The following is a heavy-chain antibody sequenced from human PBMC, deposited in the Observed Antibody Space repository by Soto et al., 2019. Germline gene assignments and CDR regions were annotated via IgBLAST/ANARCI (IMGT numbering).Heavy chain of an antibody. D-gene: IGHD3-16*02. J-gene: IGHJ4*02. Sequence: PSATLSLTCAVSGYSISSGYYWGWIRQPPGKGLEWIGSIYHSGSTYYNPSLKSRVTISVDTSKNQFSLKLSPVTAADTAVYYCARDLPYYDYVWGSYRHQYYFDYWGQGTLVTVSS. CDR1: GYSISSGYY. V-gene: IGHV4-38-2*02. CDR3: ARDLPYYDYVWGSYRHQYYFDY. CDR2: IYHSGST.